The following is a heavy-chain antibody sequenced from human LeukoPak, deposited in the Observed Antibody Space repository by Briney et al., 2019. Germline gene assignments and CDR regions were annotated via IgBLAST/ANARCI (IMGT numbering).Heavy chain of an antibody. CDR3: ARGFYEPFDC. J-gene: IGHJ5*01. CDR2: VDYNGST. Sequence: PSETLSLTCTVSGASVSSPHWNWIRQPPGKGLEWIANVDYNGSTKYNPSLRGRGTMSLDTSKNQFYLKLESVTAADTARYYCARGFYEPFDCWGQGTLVTVSS. CDR1: GASVSSPH. D-gene: IGHD2/OR15-2a*01. V-gene: IGHV4-59*02.